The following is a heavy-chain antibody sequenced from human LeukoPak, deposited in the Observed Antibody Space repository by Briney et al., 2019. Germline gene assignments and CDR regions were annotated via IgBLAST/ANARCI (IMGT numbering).Heavy chain of an antibody. D-gene: IGHD1-26*01. CDR1: RFTFSDYY. CDR2: ISSSGSTI. V-gene: IGHV3-11*01. Sequence: GGSLRLSCAASRFTFSDYYMSWIRLAPGKGLEWVSYISSSGSTIYYADSVKGRFTVSRDNAKNSLYLQMNSLRAEDTAVYYCATSIVGLTYDEHFQHWGQGTLVTVSS. J-gene: IGHJ1*01. CDR3: ATSIVGLTYDEHFQH.